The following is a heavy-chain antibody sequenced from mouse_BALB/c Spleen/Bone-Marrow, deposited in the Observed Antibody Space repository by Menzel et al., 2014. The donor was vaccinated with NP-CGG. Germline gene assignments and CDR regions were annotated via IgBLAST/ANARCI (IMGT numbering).Heavy chain of an antibody. CDR1: GYTFNGSY. Sequence: QVQLQQSGAELVKPGASVKISCTASGYTFNGSYMHWVKQRPGQGLEWIGRIYPANGNTNYNQKFKGKATFTADTSSNTAYLQLRSLTSEDAAVYYCASSNYGSGCDFDYWGQGTTVTVSS. D-gene: IGHD1-1*01. V-gene: IGHV1-66*01. CDR3: ASSNYGSGCDFDY. J-gene: IGHJ2*01. CDR2: IYPANGNT.